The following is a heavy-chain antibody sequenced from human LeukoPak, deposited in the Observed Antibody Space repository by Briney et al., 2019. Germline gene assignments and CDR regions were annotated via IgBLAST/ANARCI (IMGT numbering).Heavy chain of an antibody. CDR2: INDSGNS. CDR1: GGSLSGYY. J-gene: IGHJ4*02. CDR3: ARGIDSFDY. Sequence: PSETLSLTCAIHGGSLSGYYWSWIRQSPGKGLEWIGEINDSGNSNYNPSLKSRVTISIDTSKNQFSLKLSSVTAADTAVYYCARGIDSFDYWGQGTLVTVSS. D-gene: IGHD3-22*01. V-gene: IGHV4-34*01.